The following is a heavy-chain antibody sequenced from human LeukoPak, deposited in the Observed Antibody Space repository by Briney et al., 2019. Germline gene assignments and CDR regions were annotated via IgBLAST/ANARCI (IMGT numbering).Heavy chain of an antibody. Sequence: GESLKISCKGSGYSFTSYWIGWVRQMPGKGLEWMGIIYPGDSDTRYSPSFQGQVTISADKSISTAYLQWSSLEASDTAIYYCARQGPNYYVSGSSDYWGQGTLVTVSS. D-gene: IGHD3-10*01. J-gene: IGHJ4*02. CDR3: ARQGPNYYVSGSSDY. CDR1: GYSFTSYW. CDR2: IYPGDSDT. V-gene: IGHV5-51*01.